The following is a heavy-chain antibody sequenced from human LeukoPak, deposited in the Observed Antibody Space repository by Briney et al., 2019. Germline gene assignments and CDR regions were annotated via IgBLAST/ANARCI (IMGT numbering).Heavy chain of an antibody. CDR3: ARDYSVNYFDY. V-gene: IGHV3-53*01. D-gene: IGHD4-11*01. CDR2: IYSGGST. CDR1: GFTVSSNY. J-gene: IGHJ4*02. Sequence: GGSLRLSCAASGFTVSSNYMSWVRQAPGKGLEWVTVIYSGGSTYYADSVKGRFTISRDNSKNTLYLQMNSLRAEDTAVYYCARDYSVNYFDYWGQGTLVTVSS.